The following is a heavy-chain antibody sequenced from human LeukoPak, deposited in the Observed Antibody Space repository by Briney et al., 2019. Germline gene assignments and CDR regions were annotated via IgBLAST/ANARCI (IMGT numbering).Heavy chain of an antibody. CDR2: ISYDGSNK. D-gene: IGHD1-26*01. J-gene: IGHJ4*02. CDR1: GFTFSSYA. CDR3: AREANTWDFDY. Sequence: GGSLRLSCAASGFTFSSYAMHWVRQAPGKGLEWVAVISYDGSNKYYADSVKGRFTISRDNSKNTLYLQMNSLRAEDTAVYYCAREANTWDFDYWGQGTLVTVSS. V-gene: IGHV3-30-3*01.